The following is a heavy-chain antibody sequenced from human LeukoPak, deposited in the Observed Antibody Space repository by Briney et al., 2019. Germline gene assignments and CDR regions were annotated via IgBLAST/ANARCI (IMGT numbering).Heavy chain of an antibody. J-gene: IGHJ4*02. V-gene: IGHV3-23*01. D-gene: IGHD4-23*01. CDR3: ARSNGGNSNCDY. Sequence: GGSLRLSCAASGFTFNSYAMNWVRQAPGKGLEWVSSISGSGGSTYYADSVKGRFTISRDNAKNSLYLQMNSLRAEDTAVYYCARSNGGNSNCDYWGQGTLVTVSS. CDR1: GFTFNSYA. CDR2: ISGSGGST.